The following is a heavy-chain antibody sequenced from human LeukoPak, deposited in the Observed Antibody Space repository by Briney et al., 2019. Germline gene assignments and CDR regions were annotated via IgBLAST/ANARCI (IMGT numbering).Heavy chain of an antibody. CDR3: ARGTIAAAGYYYFDY. J-gene: IGHJ4*02. Sequence: GESLRLSCAASGFTFSSYWMSWVRQAPGKGLEWVANIKQDGSEKYYEDSVKGRFTISRDNAKNSLYLQMNSLRAEDTAVYYCARGTIAAAGYYYFDYWGQGTQVTVSS. CDR2: IKQDGSEK. CDR1: GFTFSSYW. V-gene: IGHV3-7*04. D-gene: IGHD6-13*01.